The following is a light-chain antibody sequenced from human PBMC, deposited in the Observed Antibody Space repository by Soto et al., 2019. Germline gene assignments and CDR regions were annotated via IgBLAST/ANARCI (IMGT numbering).Light chain of an antibody. CDR3: MRALQTLMYS. J-gene: IGKJ2*01. CDR2: LGS. V-gene: IGKV2-28*01. Sequence: DIVMTQSPLSLPVTPGEPASISCRSSQSLLHSNGYNYLDWYLQKPGQSPQLLIHLGSNRASEVPDRFSGSGSGTDFTLKISRVEAEDVGVYYSMRALQTLMYSFGQRTKLAIK. CDR1: QSLLHSNGYNY.